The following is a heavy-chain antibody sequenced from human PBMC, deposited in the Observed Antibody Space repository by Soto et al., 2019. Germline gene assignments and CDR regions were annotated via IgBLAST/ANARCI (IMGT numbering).Heavy chain of an antibody. Sequence: GASVKVSCKASGGTFSSYAISWVRQAPGQGLEWMGGIIPIFGTANYAQKFQGRVTITADKSTGTAYMELSSLRSEDTAVYYCARQVGIQLWSHFDYWGQGTLVTVSS. J-gene: IGHJ4*02. D-gene: IGHD5-18*01. V-gene: IGHV1-69*06. CDR1: GGTFSSYA. CDR2: IIPIFGTA. CDR3: ARQVGIQLWSHFDY.